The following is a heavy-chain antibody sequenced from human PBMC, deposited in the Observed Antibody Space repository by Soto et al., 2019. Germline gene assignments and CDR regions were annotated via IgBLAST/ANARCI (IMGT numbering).Heavy chain of an antibody. CDR3: ARGVAPYYFDY. CDR1: GYTFTSYA. J-gene: IGHJ4*02. D-gene: IGHD2-15*01. CDR2: INVGNGNT. Sequence: ASVKVSCKASGYTFTSYAMHWVRQAPGQRLEWMGWINVGNGNTKYSQKFQGRVTITRDTSASTAYMELSSLRSEDTAVYYCARGVAPYYFDYWGQGTLVTVSS. V-gene: IGHV1-3*01.